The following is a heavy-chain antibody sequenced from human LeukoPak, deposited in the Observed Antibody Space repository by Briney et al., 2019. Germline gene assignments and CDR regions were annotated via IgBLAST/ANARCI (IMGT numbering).Heavy chain of an antibody. D-gene: IGHD3-3*01. Sequence: PGGSLRLSCAASGFTFSSYGMHWVRQAPGKGLEWVAVIWYDGSNKYYADSVKGRFTISRDNSKNTLYLQMNSLRAEDTAVYYCAKIKPYYDFWSGPIDYWGQGTLVTVSS. CDR2: IWYDGSNK. J-gene: IGHJ4*02. CDR3: AKIKPYYDFWSGPIDY. CDR1: GFTFSSYG. V-gene: IGHV3-30*02.